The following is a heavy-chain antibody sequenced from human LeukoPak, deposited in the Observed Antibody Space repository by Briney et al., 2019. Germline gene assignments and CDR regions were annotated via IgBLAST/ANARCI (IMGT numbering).Heavy chain of an antibody. D-gene: IGHD2-15*01. Sequence: WASVKVCCKASGYTFTGYYIHLVRQPPGQGLGWMGWINPNSGGTNYSQKFQGRVTMARDTSISTAYMELRRLRSDDTAVYYCARGLYCSGGSCYGPSFDIWGQGTMVTVSS. CDR1: GYTFTGYY. CDR2: INPNSGGT. CDR3: ARGLYCSGGSCYGPSFDI. J-gene: IGHJ3*02. V-gene: IGHV1-2*02.